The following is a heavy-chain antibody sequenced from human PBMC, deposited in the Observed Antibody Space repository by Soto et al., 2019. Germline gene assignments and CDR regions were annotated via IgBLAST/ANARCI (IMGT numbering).Heavy chain of an antibody. CDR3: ASPMTIVTRLGY. J-gene: IGHJ4*02. D-gene: IGHD4-4*01. V-gene: IGHV1-46*04. CDR1: GYTVTNYY. CDR2: INPIGDDT. Sequence: QVQLVRSGAEVKKPGASVKISCKASGYTVTNYYMHWVRQAPGQGLEWMGIINPIGDDTTYAQKLQGRVTMTRDTSTSTVYMELSSLKSEDTAVYYCASPMTIVTRLGYWGQGTLVTVSS.